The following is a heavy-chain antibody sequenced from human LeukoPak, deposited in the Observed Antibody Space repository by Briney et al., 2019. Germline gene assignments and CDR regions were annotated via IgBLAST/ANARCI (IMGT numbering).Heavy chain of an antibody. Sequence: GSLRLSCSASGFTFSAYAMHWVRQAPGKRLEYVSAISPDGTSTYYADSVRGRFSISRDNSKNTLYLQTSSLRAEDTAVYYCVPKGTEGYWGQGTLVTVSS. J-gene: IGHJ4*02. CDR2: ISPDGTST. CDR1: GFTFSAYA. CDR3: VPKGTEGY. V-gene: IGHV3-64D*06.